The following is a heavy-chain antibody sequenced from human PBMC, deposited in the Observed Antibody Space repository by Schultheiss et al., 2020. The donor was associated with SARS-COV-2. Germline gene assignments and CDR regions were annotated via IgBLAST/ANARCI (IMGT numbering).Heavy chain of an antibody. CDR2: INHSGST. Sequence: ESLKISCAVYGGSFSGYYWSWIRQPPGKGLEWIGEINHSGSTNYNPSLKSRVTISVDTSKNQFSLKLSSVTAADTAVYYCARGRGYYYYMDVWGKGTTVTVSS. J-gene: IGHJ6*03. V-gene: IGHV4-34*01. CDR1: GGSFSGYY. CDR3: ARGRGYYYYMDV.